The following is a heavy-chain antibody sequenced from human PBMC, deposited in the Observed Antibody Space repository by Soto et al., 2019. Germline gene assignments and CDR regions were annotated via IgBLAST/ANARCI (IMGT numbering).Heavy chain of an antibody. V-gene: IGHV1-18*04. D-gene: IGHD2-15*01. CDR1: GYTFTSYG. CDR3: ARAFGGVLPDIVVVVAAPNCFDP. Sequence: ASVKVSCKASGYTFTSYGISWVRQAPGQGLEWMGWISAYNGNTNYAQKLQGRVTMTTDTSTSTAYMELRSLRSDDTAVYYCARAFGGVLPDIVVVVAAPNCFDPCGQGPLVTVSS. J-gene: IGHJ5*02. CDR2: ISAYNGNT.